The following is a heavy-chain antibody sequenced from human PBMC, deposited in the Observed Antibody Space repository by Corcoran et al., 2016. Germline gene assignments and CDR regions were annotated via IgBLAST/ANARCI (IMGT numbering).Heavy chain of an antibody. Sequence: QVQLQESGPGLVKPSGTLSLTCAVSGGSISSSNWWSWVRQPPGKGLEWIGEIYHSGSTNYNPSLKSRVTISVDKSTNQFSLKLSSVTAADTAVYYCARDLLDTAMVNYYYYGMDVWGQGTTVTVSS. CDR1: GGSISSSNW. V-gene: IGHV4-4*02. CDR3: ARDLLDTAMVNYYYYGMDV. CDR2: IYHSGST. J-gene: IGHJ6*02. D-gene: IGHD5-18*01.